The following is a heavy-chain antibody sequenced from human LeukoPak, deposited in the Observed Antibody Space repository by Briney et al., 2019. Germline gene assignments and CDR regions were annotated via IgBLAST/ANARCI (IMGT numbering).Heavy chain of an antibody. J-gene: IGHJ4*02. Sequence: GGSLRLSCAASGFTFSNYAMSWVRQAPGKGLGWVSAITGGGSGIYYADSMKSRFTTSRDNSKNTLYLQINSLRAEDTAVYYCAKWGDYDVLTGYYVSDYWGQGTLVTVSS. CDR1: GFTFSNYA. V-gene: IGHV3-23*01. CDR2: ITGGGSGI. CDR3: AKWGDYDVLTGYYVSDY. D-gene: IGHD3-9*01.